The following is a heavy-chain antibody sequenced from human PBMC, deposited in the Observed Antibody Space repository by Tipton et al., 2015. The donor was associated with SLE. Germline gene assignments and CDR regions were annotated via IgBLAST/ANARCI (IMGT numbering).Heavy chain of an antibody. CDR1: GGSLSSHY. D-gene: IGHD6-19*01. CDR3: ARDRGQWLVDY. CDR2: IYYSGST. Sequence: TLSLTCTVSGGSLSSHYWSWIRQPPGKGLEWIGYIYYSGSTNYNPSLKSRVTISVDTSKNQFSLKLSSVTAADTAVYYCARDRGQWLVDYWGQGTLVTVSS. V-gene: IGHV4-59*11. J-gene: IGHJ4*02.